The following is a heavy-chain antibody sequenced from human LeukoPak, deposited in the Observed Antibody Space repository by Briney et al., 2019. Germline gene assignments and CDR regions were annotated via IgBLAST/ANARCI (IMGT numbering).Heavy chain of an antibody. CDR3: ARDVLLWFGEYYYYMDV. V-gene: IGHV3-21*01. D-gene: IGHD3-10*01. CDR1: GFTFSSYG. Sequence: GGSLRLSCAASGFTFSSYGMNWVRQAPGKGLEWVSSITSTSYMYYADSVKGRFTISRDNAKNSLYLQMNSLRAEDTAVYYCARDVLLWFGEYYYYMDVWGKGTTVTASS. CDR2: ITSTSYM. J-gene: IGHJ6*03.